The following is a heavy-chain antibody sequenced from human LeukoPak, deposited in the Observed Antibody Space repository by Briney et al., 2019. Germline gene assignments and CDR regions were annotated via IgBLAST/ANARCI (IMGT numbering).Heavy chain of an antibody. CDR2: IRYDGSNK. CDR3: AKDIVVVPAAVY. CDR1: GFTFSSYG. V-gene: IGHV3-30*02. J-gene: IGHJ4*02. D-gene: IGHD2-2*01. Sequence: GGSLRLSCAASGFTFSSYGMHWVRQAPGKGLEWVALIRYDGSNKYYADSVKGRFTISRDNSKNTLYLQMNSLRAEDTAVYYCAKDIVVVPAAVYWGQGTLVTVSS.